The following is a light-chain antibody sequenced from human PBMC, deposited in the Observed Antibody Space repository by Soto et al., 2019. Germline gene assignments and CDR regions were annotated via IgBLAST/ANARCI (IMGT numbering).Light chain of an antibody. V-gene: IGLV2-8*01. CDR3: KSYAGSNTYV. Sequence: QSVLTQPPSASGSPGQAVTISGTGTKSDIGVYDFVSWYQHHPGKAPRLIIYEVVQRPSGVPDRFSGSKSGNTASLTVSGLQAADEADYFCKSYAGSNTYVFGSGTKLTVL. CDR1: KSDIGVYDF. CDR2: EVV. J-gene: IGLJ1*01.